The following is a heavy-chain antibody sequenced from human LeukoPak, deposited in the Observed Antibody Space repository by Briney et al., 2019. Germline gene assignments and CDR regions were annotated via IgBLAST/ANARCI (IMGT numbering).Heavy chain of an antibody. CDR2: IWYDGSNK. Sequence: GGSLRLSCAASGFTFSSYAMSWVRQAPGKGLEWVAVIWYDGSNKYYADSVKGRFTISRDNSKNTLYLQMNSLRAEDTAVYYCARDGNYDYVWGSYRRTYNWFDPWGQGTLVTVSS. D-gene: IGHD3-16*02. CDR1: GFTFSSYA. CDR3: ARDGNYDYVWGSYRRTYNWFDP. J-gene: IGHJ5*02. V-gene: IGHV3-33*08.